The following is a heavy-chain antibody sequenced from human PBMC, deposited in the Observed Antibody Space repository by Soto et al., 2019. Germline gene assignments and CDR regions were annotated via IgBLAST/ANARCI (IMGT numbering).Heavy chain of an antibody. CDR1: GDTFKNCV. J-gene: IGHJ6*02. V-gene: IGHV1-69*01. D-gene: IGHD3-10*01. Sequence: QVQVVQSGVEVRRPGSSVKVSCKASGDTFKNCVISWVRQAPGQGVEWMGGIIPLFGTTDFAQRFHGRLTITTDESTTTAYMELSRLRSEDTATYYCAAELGFGKLSVVWGQGTTVIVSS. CDR2: IIPLFGTT. CDR3: AAELGFGKLSVV.